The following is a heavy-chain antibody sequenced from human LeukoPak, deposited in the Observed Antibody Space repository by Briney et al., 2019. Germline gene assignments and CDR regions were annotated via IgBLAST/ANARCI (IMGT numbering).Heavy chain of an antibody. V-gene: IGHV1-2*02. CDR2: INPNSGGT. D-gene: IGHD2-2*01. Sequence: GASVKVSCKASGYTFTSYGISWVRQAPGQGLEWMGWINPNSGGTNYAQKFQGRVTMTRDTSISTAYMELSRLRSDDTAVYYCAKVGSTSLRIDYWGQGTLVTVSS. CDR1: GYTFTSYG. J-gene: IGHJ4*02. CDR3: AKVGSTSLRIDY.